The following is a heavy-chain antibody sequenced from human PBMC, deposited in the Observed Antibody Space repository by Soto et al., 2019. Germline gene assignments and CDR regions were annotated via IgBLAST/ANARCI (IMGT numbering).Heavy chain of an antibody. Sequence: QVQLQQWGAGLLKPSETLSLTCAVYGGSFSGYYWSWICQPPGKGLEWIGEINHSGSTNYTPALMSRVTISVDTSKNRFSLKLSAVTAADTAVYYCASSSGGSGSYRGWGQGTLVTVSS. V-gene: IGHV4-34*01. CDR1: GGSFSGYY. CDR2: INHSGST. CDR3: ASSSGGSGSYRG. J-gene: IGHJ4*02. D-gene: IGHD3-10*01.